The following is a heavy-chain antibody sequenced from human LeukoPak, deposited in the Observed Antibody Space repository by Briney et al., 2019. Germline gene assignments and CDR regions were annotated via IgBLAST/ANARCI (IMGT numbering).Heavy chain of an antibody. Sequence: SETLSLTCAVYGGSFSGYYWSWIRQPPGKGLEWIGEINHSGSTNYNPSLKSRVTTSVNTSKNQFSLKLSSVTAADTAVYYCARGPRLDDYVWGSYRYPEYYFDYWGQGTLVTVSS. CDR2: INHSGST. CDR3: ARGPRLDDYVWGSYRYPEYYFDY. V-gene: IGHV4-34*01. D-gene: IGHD3-16*02. J-gene: IGHJ4*02. CDR1: GGSFSGYY.